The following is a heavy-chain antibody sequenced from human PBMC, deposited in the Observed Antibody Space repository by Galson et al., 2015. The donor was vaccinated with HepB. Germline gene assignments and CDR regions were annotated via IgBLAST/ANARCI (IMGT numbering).Heavy chain of an antibody. V-gene: IGHV3-33*06. J-gene: IGHJ6*03. CDR2: IWYDGSNK. Sequence: SLRLSCAASGFTFSSYGMHWVRQAPGKGLEWVAVIWYDGSNKYYADSVKGRFTISRDNSKNTLYLQMNSLRAEDTAVYYCAKCAVVVPVRRGGYYMDVWGQGTTVTVSS. CDR1: GFTFSSYG. D-gene: IGHD2-2*01. CDR3: AKCAVVVPVRRGGYYMDV.